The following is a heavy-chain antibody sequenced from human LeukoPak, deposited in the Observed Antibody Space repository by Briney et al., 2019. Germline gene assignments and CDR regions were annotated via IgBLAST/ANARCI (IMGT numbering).Heavy chain of an antibody. V-gene: IGHV3-23*01. D-gene: IGHD3-10*01. J-gene: IGHJ4*02. CDR1: GFTFSSYG. CDR2: ISGSGGST. Sequence: GGTLRLSCAASGFTFSSYGMSWVRQAPGEGLEWVSAISGSGGSTYYADSVKGRFTISRDNSKNTLYLQMNSLRAEDTAVYYCAKGITMVRREYYFDYWGQGTLVTVSS. CDR3: AKGITMVRREYYFDY.